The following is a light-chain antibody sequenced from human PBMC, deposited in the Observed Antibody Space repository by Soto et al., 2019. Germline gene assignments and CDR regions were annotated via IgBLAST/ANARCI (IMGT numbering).Light chain of an antibody. CDR3: QQRGDWPPIT. V-gene: IGKV3-11*01. J-gene: IGKJ5*01. Sequence: EIALTQSRATLSLSRWERAILSCLASQSVSTFLAWFQQKPGQPPRLLLYNASNRTTGIPARFSGSGSGTDFSLTISSLEPEDFAVYYCQQRGDWPPITFGQGTRLEIK. CDR1: QSVSTF. CDR2: NAS.